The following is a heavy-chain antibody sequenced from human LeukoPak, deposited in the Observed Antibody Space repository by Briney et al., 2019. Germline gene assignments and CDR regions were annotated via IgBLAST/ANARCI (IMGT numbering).Heavy chain of an antibody. D-gene: IGHD3-3*01. CDR3: ARAGHQAYDFWSGYSRYYYGMDV. Sequence: SVKVSCKASGGTFSSYAISWVRQAPGQGLEWMGGIIPIFGTANYAQKFQGRVTITADESTSAAYMELSSLRSEDTAVYYCARAGHQAYDFWSGYSRYYYGMDVWGQGTTVTVSS. CDR1: GGTFSSYA. V-gene: IGHV1-69*13. J-gene: IGHJ6*02. CDR2: IIPIFGTA.